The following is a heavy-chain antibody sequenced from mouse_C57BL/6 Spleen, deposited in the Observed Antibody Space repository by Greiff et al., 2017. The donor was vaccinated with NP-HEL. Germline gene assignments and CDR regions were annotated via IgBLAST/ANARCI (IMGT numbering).Heavy chain of an antibody. J-gene: IGHJ4*01. V-gene: IGHV1-63*01. CDR1: GYTFTNYW. CDR2: IYPGGGYT. Sequence: QVQLQQSGAELVRPGTSVKMSCKASGYTFTNYWIGWAKQRPGHGLEWIGDIYPGGGYTNYNEKFKGKATLTADESSSTAYMQFSSLTSEDSAIYYCARSGHGSSPYAMDYWGQGTSVTVSS. D-gene: IGHD1-1*01. CDR3: ARSGHGSSPYAMDY.